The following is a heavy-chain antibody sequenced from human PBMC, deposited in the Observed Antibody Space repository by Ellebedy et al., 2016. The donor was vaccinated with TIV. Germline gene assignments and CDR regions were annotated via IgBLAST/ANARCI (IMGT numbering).Heavy chain of an antibody. V-gene: IGHV3-48*01. CDR2: ISSGSPSM. CDR3: ARGGDSGTYSKFDY. D-gene: IGHD1-26*01. Sequence: GESLKISCAASGFTFSSYSMNWVRQAPGKGLEWVSHISSGSPSMYYADSVRGRFTISRDNAKNSLFLQMSSLRVEDTAVYYCARGGDSGTYSKFDYWGQGTLVTVFS. J-gene: IGHJ4*02. CDR1: GFTFSSYS.